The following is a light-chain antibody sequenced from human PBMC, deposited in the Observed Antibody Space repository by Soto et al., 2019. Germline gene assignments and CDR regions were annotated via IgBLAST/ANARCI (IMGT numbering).Light chain of an antibody. V-gene: IGKV3-20*01. CDR2: GPS. CDR3: QQYDSSPRT. Sequence: EVVMTQSPATLSVSPGERVTFSCRASQSVTTNLAWYQHKPGQSPRLLIYGPSSRATGIPDRFSGSGSGTDFTLTINRLEPEDFAVYYCQQYDSSPRTFGQGTKVDIK. CDR1: QSVTTN. J-gene: IGKJ1*01.